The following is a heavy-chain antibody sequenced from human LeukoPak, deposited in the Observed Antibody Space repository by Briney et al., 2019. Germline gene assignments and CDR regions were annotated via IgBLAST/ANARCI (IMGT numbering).Heavy chain of an antibody. V-gene: IGHV4-30-2*01. CDR1: GGSISSGGYY. D-gene: IGHD1-26*01. J-gene: IGHJ4*02. CDR3: ARRSGSYGKSDY. Sequence: SETLSLTCTVSGGSISSGGYYWSWIRQPPGKGLEWIGYIYHSGSTYYNPSLKSRVTISVDRSKNQFSLKLSSVTAADTAVYYCARRSGSYGKSDYWGQGTLVTVSS. CDR2: IYHSGST.